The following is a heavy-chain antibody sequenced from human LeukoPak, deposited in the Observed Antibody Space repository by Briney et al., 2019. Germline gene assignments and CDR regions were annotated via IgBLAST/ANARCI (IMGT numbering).Heavy chain of an antibody. V-gene: IGHV3-33*01. CDR3: ARYCSGGRCYLGYYYYGMDV. J-gene: IGHJ6*02. CDR1: GFTFSSYG. CDR2: IWYDGSNK. D-gene: IGHD2-15*01. Sequence: GGSLRLSCTASGFTFSSYGMHWVRQAPGKGLEWVAVIWYDGSNKYYADSVKGRFTISRDNYKNTLYLQMKSLRAADTAVYYCARYCSGGRCYLGYYYYGMDVWGQGTTVTVSS.